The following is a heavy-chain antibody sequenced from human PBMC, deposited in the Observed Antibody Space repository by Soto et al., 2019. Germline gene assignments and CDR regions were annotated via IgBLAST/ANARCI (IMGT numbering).Heavy chain of an antibody. CDR3: ARGGKGSSGWFICDY. D-gene: IGHD6-19*01. CDR2: IYSGGST. CDR1: GFTVSSNY. Sequence: EVQLVESGGGLIQPGGSLRLSCAASGFTVSSNYMSWVRQAPGKGLEWVSVIYSGGSTYYADYVKGRFTISRDNSKNTLYLQMNSLRAEDTAVYYCARGGKGSSGWFICDYWGQGSLVTVSS. J-gene: IGHJ4*02. V-gene: IGHV3-53*01.